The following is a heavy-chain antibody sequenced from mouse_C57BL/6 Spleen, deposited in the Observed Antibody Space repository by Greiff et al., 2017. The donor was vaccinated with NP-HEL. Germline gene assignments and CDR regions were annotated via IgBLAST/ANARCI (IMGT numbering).Heavy chain of an antibody. CDR2: IYPGSGST. V-gene: IGHV1-55*01. J-gene: IGHJ4*01. D-gene: IGHD2-3*01. CDR1: GYTFTSYW. Sequence: QVQLKQPGAELVKPGASVKMSCKASGYTFTSYWITWVKQRPGQGLEWIGDIYPGSGSTNYNEKFKSKATLTVDTSSSTAYMQLSSLTSEDSAVYYCARDGYPHYYAMDYWGQGTSVTVSS. CDR3: ARDGYPHYYAMDY.